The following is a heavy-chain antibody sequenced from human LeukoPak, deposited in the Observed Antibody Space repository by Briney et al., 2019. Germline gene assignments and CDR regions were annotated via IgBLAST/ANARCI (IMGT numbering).Heavy chain of an antibody. CDR2: IYYSGST. CDR3: ARVTGYTIEDYFDY. V-gene: IGHV4-39*07. D-gene: IGHD3-9*01. Sequence: SETLSLTCTVSGGPISSSSYYWGWIRQPPGKGLEWIGSIYYSGSTYYNPSLKSRVTISVKTSKNQFSLKLRSVTAADTAVYYCARVTGYTIEDYFDYWGQGTLVTVSS. J-gene: IGHJ4*02. CDR1: GGPISSSSYY.